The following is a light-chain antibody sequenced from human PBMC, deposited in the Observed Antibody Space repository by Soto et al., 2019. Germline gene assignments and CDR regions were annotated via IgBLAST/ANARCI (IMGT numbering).Light chain of an antibody. CDR2: LNSDGSH. Sequence: QLVLTQSPSASASLGASVKLTCTLSSGHSSYAIAWHQQQPEKSPRYLMKLNSDGSHSKEDGIPDRFSGSSSGAERYLTISRLQSEDEADYYCQTWGTGIPVFGGGTKLTVL. CDR3: QTWGTGIPV. CDR1: SGHSSYA. V-gene: IGLV4-69*01. J-gene: IGLJ2*01.